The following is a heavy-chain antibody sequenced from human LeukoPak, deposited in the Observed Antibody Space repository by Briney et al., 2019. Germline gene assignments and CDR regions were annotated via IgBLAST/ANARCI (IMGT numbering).Heavy chain of an antibody. J-gene: IGHJ5*02. CDR3: ARLYGGNSISTPHP. CDR2: IYYSGST. Sequence: SETLSLTCTVSGGSISSSSYYWGWLRQPPGKGLEWIGSIYYSGSTYYNPSLKSRVTISVDTSKNQFSLKLSSVTAADTAVYYCARLYGGNSISTPHPWGQGTLVTVSS. CDR1: GGSISSSSYY. V-gene: IGHV4-39*01. D-gene: IGHD4-23*01.